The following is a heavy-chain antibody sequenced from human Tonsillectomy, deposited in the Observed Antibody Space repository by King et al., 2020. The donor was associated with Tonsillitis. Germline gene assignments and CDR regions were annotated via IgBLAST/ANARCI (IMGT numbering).Heavy chain of an antibody. CDR1: GFTFSSYG. V-gene: IGHV3-30*18. CDR3: AKDRGGIFGVAPYYYYYYMDV. J-gene: IGHJ6*03. D-gene: IGHD3-3*01. Sequence: VHLVESGGGVVQAGRSLRLSCAASGFTFSSYGMHWVRQAPGKGLEWVAVISYDGSNKYYADYVKGRFTISRDNSKNTLYMQMNSLRAEDTAVYYCAKDRGGIFGVAPYYYYYYMDVWGKGTTVTVSS. CDR2: ISYDGSNK.